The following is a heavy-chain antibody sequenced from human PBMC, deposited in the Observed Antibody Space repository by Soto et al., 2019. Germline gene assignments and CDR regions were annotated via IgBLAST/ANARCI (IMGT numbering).Heavy chain of an antibody. CDR1: GGSISSGGYY. J-gene: IGHJ6*02. CDR2: IYYSGST. V-gene: IGHV4-31*03. D-gene: IGHD2-8*01. Sequence: SETLSLTCTVSGGSISSGGYYWSWIRQHPGKGLEWIGYIYYSGSTYYSPSLKSRVTISVDTSKNQFSLKLSFVTAADTAVYYCARGSFGYCTNGVCYTHYYYGMDVWGQGTTVTVSS. CDR3: ARGSFGYCTNGVCYTHYYYGMDV.